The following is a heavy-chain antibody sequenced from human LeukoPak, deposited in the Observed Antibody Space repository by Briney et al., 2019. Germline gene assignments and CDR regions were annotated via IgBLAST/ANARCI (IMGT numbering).Heavy chain of an antibody. Sequence: GGSLRLSCAASGFTFSSYWMSWVRQAPGKGLEWVANIKQDGSEKYYVDSVKGRFTISRDNAKNSLYLQMNSLRAEDTAVYYCARDRDLPVFYYYYVDVWGKGTTVTVSS. V-gene: IGHV3-7*01. D-gene: IGHD3-10*01. CDR3: ARDRDLPVFYYYYVDV. CDR1: GFTFSSYW. CDR2: IKQDGSEK. J-gene: IGHJ6*03.